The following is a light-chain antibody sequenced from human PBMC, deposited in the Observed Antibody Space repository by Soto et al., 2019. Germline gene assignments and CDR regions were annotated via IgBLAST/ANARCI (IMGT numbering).Light chain of an antibody. CDR3: QQYGSSGT. CDR2: GAS. J-gene: IGKJ1*01. CDR1: QSVSSN. V-gene: IGKV3-15*01. Sequence: EIVMAHSPAALSVSPGERATLSCRASQSVSSNLAWYQQKPGQAPRLLIYGASTRATGIPARFSGSGSGTDFTLTISRLEPEDFAVYYCQQYGSSGTFGQGAKVDTK.